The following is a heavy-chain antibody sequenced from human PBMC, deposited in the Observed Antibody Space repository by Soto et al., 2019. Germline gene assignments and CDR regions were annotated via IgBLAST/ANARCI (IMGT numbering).Heavy chain of an antibody. V-gene: IGHV1-69*13. J-gene: IGHJ3*02. Sequence: RASVKVSCKASRGALSSYAITWVRQAPGQGLDWMGRVIPIYGTPDYAQKFQGRLSLTGDASKSTAYLELSGLRSEDTAVYCCASAGSLEINRGAFDIWGQGTMVTVSS. CDR1: RGALSSYA. CDR2: VIPIYGTP. CDR3: ASAGSLEINRGAFDI.